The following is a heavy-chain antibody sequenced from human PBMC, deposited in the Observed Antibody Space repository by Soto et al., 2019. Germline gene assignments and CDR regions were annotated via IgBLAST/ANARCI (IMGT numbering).Heavy chain of an antibody. J-gene: IGHJ5*02. Sequence: QVQLVQSGAEVKQPGASVTVSCKTSGYTFTDHGINWVRQAPGQALEWMGWVSSYNGNTNYAYDLKDRVIMTADTSTSTAYMDLRNLRSDDMDLYHCAREREVSYSPADLLGQGTLVTVAS. CDR1: GYTFTDHG. CDR2: VSSYNGNT. D-gene: IGHD2-21*01. V-gene: IGHV1-18*03. CDR3: AREREVSYSPADL.